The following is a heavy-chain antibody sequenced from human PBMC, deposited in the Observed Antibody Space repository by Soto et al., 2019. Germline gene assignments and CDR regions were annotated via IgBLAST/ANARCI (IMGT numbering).Heavy chain of an antibody. Sequence: QVQLVESGGGVVQPGRSLRLSCAASGFTFSSYGMHWVRQAPGKGLEWVAVIWYDGSNKYYADSVKGRFTISRDNSKNTLYLQMNSLRAEDTAVYYCARDGESIYYYYYYGMDVWGQGTTVTVSS. CDR3: ARDGESIYYYYYYGMDV. CDR1: GFTFSSYG. J-gene: IGHJ6*02. CDR2: IWYDGSNK. D-gene: IGHD3-10*01. V-gene: IGHV3-33*01.